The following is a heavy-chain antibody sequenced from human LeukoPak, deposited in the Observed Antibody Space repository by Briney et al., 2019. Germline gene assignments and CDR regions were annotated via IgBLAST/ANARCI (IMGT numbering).Heavy chain of an antibody. J-gene: IGHJ4*02. V-gene: IGHV1-46*01. CDR3: ARGAWYYDILTGYFAY. CDR2: INPSGGST. Sequence: EASVKVSCKASGYTFTSYYMHWVRQAPGQGLEWMGIINPSGGSTSYAQKFQGRVTMTRDMSTSTVYMELSSLRSEDTAVYYCARGAWYYDILTGYFAYWGQGTLVTVSS. D-gene: IGHD3-9*01. CDR1: GYTFTSYY.